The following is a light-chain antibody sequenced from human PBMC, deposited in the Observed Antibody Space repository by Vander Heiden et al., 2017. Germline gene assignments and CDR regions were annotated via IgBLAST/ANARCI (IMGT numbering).Light chain of an antibody. J-gene: IGLJ2*01. V-gene: IGLV1-40*01. CDR3: QSYDSSLSGFHVV. CDR1: SSNIGAGYD. Sequence: QSVLTQPPSVSGAPGQRVTISCTGSSSNIGAGYDVHWYQQLPGTAPKLLIYGHSNRPSGVPDRFSGSKSGTSASLAITGLQAEDEADYYCQSYDSSLSGFHVVFGGGTKLTVL. CDR2: GHS.